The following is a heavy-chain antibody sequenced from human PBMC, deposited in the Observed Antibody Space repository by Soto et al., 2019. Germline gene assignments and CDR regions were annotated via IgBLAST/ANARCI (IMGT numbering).Heavy chain of an antibody. CDR3: AREGYYDTSGYPRYHYCGMDV. CDR2: IYYRGRT. Sequence: SETLSLTCSVSGGSISGYCWSWIRQSPGKGLEWIGYIYYRGRTNYSPSLRSRVTISVDTSKNQFSLMLSSVSAADTAVYFCAREGYYDTSGYPRYHYCGMDVWGQGTTVTVSS. CDR1: GGSISGYC. V-gene: IGHV4-59*01. D-gene: IGHD3-22*01. J-gene: IGHJ6*02.